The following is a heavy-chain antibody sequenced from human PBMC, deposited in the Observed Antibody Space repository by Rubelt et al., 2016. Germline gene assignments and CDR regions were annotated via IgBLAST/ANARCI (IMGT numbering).Heavy chain of an antibody. CDR3: ARDPRAGTTSFDY. Sequence: QLQLQESGPGLVKPSETLSLTCTVSGGSISSSSYYWGWIRQTPGKGLEGIGSIYYSGSTYYNPSLKSRVTISVDTSKNQFSLKLSSVTAADTAVYYCARDPRAGTTSFDYWGLGTLVTVSS. J-gene: IGHJ4*02. D-gene: IGHD1-7*01. CDR2: IYYSGST. V-gene: IGHV4-39*07. CDR1: GGSISSSSYY.